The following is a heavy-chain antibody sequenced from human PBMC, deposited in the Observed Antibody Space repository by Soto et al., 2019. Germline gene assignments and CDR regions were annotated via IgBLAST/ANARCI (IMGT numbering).Heavy chain of an antibody. V-gene: IGHV4-61*01. CDR1: GGSVSNDNFY. CDR2: VHSSGIT. CDR3: ARGLTISQLPFHLDN. D-gene: IGHD3-10*01. J-gene: IGHJ4*02. Sequence: SETLSLTCTVSGGSVSNDNFYWSWIRQPPGKGLEWIGYVHSSGITNYNPSLKRRVTISVDTSRNQFSLRLSSVTAADTAVYYCARGLTISQLPFHLDNWGQGTLVTVSS.